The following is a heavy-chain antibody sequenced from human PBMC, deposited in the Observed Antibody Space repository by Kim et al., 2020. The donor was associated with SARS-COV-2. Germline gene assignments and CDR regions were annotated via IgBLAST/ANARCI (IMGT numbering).Heavy chain of an antibody. CDR1: GFTFGSYG. Sequence: GGSLRLSCAASGFTFGSYGMHWVRQAPGKGLEWVAVISYGGSNKYYVDSVKGRFTISRDNSKNTLYLQMNSLRAEDTAVYYCAKDRCSSTGCYGGYYYCSYGMDVWGQGAPVTVS. CDR2: ISYGGSNK. V-gene: IGHV3-30*18. D-gene: IGHD2-2*01. J-gene: IGHJ6*02. CDR3: AKDRCSSTGCYGGYYYCSYGMDV.